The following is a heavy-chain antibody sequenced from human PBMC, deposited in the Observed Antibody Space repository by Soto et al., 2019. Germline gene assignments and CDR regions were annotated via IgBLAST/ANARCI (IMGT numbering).Heavy chain of an antibody. Sequence: QEHLVESGGGVVQPGRSLRLSCAASGSIFSGYGMHWVRQAPGKGLEWVAVIWYDGSNKDYADSVKCRFTISRDNSKNMLYLQMDSLRAEDTAVYYCARDVIGGNAFRGFCDYWGQGTMVTVSS. J-gene: IGHJ4*02. D-gene: IGHD2-21*01. CDR3: ARDVIGGNAFRGFCDY. CDR2: IWYDGSNK. V-gene: IGHV3-33*01. CDR1: GSIFSGYG.